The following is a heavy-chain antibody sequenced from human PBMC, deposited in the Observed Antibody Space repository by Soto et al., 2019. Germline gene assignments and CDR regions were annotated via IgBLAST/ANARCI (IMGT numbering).Heavy chain of an antibody. CDR1: GGSVSSGNYH. D-gene: IGHD2-8*01. Sequence: SETLSLTCTVSGGSVSSGNYHWSWIRQSPGKALEWLGYVAPNGSPLYNPSLQSRVTISVDLSRIFFSLKMTSLTAADTAVYFCARGNHNGKDFPPDSWGPGTLVTVSS. V-gene: IGHV4-61*03. CDR2: VAPNGSP. J-gene: IGHJ4*02. CDR3: ARGNHNGKDFPPDS.